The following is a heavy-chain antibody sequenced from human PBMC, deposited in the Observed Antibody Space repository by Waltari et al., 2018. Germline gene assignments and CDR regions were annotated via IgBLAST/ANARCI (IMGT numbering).Heavy chain of an antibody. V-gene: IGHV3-74*01. Sequence: EVQLVESGGGLVQPGGSLRLSCAASGFTFGHYWIPWVRRTPGKGRVWVSRINGDGIETDYADSVKGRFTISRDNAENTLYLQMTSLRAEDTAIYYCVRDNWWGGMDVWGQGTTVTVSS. D-gene: IGHD2-15*01. CDR2: INGDGIET. CDR1: GFTFGHYW. J-gene: IGHJ6*02. CDR3: VRDNWWGGMDV.